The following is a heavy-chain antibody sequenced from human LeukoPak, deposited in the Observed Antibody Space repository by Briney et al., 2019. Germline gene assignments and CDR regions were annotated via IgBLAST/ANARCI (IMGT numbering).Heavy chain of an antibody. CDR2: TYYSGTI. CDR3: ARLMADPNAFDF. Sequence: SETLSLTCTVSGDSIRSASYYWAWIRQPPGKGLEWIGTTYYSGTISYNSSLKSRVTISVDTSKNQVSLTVTSVTAADTAMFYCARLMADPNAFDFWGQGTMVTVSS. J-gene: IGHJ3*01. V-gene: IGHV4-39*01. CDR1: GDSIRSASYY. D-gene: IGHD2-8*01.